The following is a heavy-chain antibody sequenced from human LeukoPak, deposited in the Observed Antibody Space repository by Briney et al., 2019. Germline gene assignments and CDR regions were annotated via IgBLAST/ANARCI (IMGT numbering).Heavy chain of an antibody. J-gene: IGHJ4*02. CDR2: INPNSGGT. CDR3: ARPNLYSSSWPLDY. V-gene: IGHV1-2*02. Sequence: VASVKVSCKASGYTFTGYYMHWVRQAPGQGLEWMGWINPNSGGTNYAQKFQGRVTMTRDTPISTAYMELSRLRSDDTAVYYCARPNLYSSSWPLDYWGQGTLVTVSS. D-gene: IGHD6-13*01. CDR1: GYTFTGYY.